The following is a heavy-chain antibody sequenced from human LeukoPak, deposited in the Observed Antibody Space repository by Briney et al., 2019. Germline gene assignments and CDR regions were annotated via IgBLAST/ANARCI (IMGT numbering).Heavy chain of an antibody. CDR1: GGSISSGGYY. CDR3: ARGPPMVQGVNGYFDY. CDR2: NYYSGST. V-gene: IGHV4-31*03. Sequence: SETLSLTCTVSGGSISSGGYYWSWIRQHPGKGLEWIGYNYYSGSTYYNPSLKSRVTISVDTSKNQFSLKLSSVTAADTAVYYCARGPPMVQGVNGYFDYWGQGTLVTVSS. J-gene: IGHJ4*02. D-gene: IGHD3-10*01.